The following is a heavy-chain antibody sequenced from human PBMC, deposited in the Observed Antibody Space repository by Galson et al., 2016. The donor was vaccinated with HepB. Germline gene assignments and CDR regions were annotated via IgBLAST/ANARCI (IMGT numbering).Heavy chain of an antibody. CDR3: AKGAAGNWPD. J-gene: IGHJ4*02. Sequence: SLRLSCAASGFNFDDYAMTWVRQAPGKGLEWVSAIGGPGIAPFYADSVKGRFPISRDSSKSTLHLQMSGLRVEDTALYYCAKGAAGNWPDWGRGTLVTVSS. CDR1: GFNFDDYA. D-gene: IGHD6-25*01. CDR2: IGGPGIAP. V-gene: IGHV3-23*01.